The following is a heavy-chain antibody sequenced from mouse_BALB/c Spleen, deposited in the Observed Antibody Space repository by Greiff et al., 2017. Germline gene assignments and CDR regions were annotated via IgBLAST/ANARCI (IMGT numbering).Heavy chain of an antibody. CDR2: IYPGDGDT. D-gene: IGHD3-3*01. J-gene: IGHJ4*01. CDR3: ARGDSYAMDY. V-gene: IGHV1-87*01. CDR1: GYTFTSYW. Sequence: VQLQQSGAELARPGASVKLSCKASGYTFTSYWMQWVKQRPGQGLELIGAIYPGDGDTRYTQKFKGKATLTADKSSSTAYMQLSSLASEDSAVYYCARGDSYAMDYWGQGTSVTVSS.